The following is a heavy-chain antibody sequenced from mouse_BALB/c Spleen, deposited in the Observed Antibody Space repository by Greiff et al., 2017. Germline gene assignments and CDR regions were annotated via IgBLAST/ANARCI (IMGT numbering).Heavy chain of an antibody. V-gene: IGHV5-9-4*01. D-gene: IGHD2-3*01. J-gene: IGHJ4*01. CDR3: ARDDHDGAMDY. CDR1: GFTFSSYA. CDR2: ISSGGSYT. Sequence: VESGGGLVKPGGSLKLSCAASGFTFSSYAMSWVRQSPEKRLEWVAEISSGGSYTYYPDTVTGRFTISRDNAKNTLYLEMSSLRSEDTAMYYCARDDHDGAMDYWGQGTSVTVSS.